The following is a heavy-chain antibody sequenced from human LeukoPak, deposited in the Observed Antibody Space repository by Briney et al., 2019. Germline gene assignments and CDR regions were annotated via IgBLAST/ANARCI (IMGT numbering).Heavy chain of an antibody. Sequence: GGSLRLSCTASEFTFSSYAMNWVRQAPGKGLEWVSAISGSGGSTYYADSVKGRFTVSRDNSKNTLSLQVSSLRTEDTAVYYCAKDRYSYAFEYSDSWGQGTLVTVSS. CDR1: EFTFSSYA. V-gene: IGHV3-23*01. CDR3: AKDRYSYAFEYSDS. CDR2: ISGSGGST. D-gene: IGHD5-18*01. J-gene: IGHJ4*02.